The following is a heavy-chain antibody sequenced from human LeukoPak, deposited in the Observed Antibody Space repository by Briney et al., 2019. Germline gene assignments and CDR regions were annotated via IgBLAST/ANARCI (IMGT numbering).Heavy chain of an antibody. V-gene: IGHV3-23*01. CDR3: ARGSYYLDC. Sequence: GGSLRLSCAASGFTLSSYAMSWVRQAPGKGLGWVSSISASGGGTYYADSVKGRFTISRDNAKNTLYLQMNSLRAEDTAVYYCARGSYYLDCWGQGILVTVSS. CDR1: GFTLSSYA. J-gene: IGHJ4*02. CDR2: ISASGGGT.